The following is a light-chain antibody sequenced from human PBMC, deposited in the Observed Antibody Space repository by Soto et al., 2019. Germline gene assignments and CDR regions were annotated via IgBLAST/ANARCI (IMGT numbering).Light chain of an antibody. V-gene: IGLV2-14*01. Sequence: QSVLTQPASVSGSPGQSITISCTGTSNDVGGCNCVSWYQQHPGKAPKLMIYEGSKRPSGVSNRFSGSKSGNTASLTIFGLQAEDEADYYCSSYTSSSTVVFGGGTQLTVL. J-gene: IGLJ2*01. CDR1: SNDVGGCNC. CDR3: SSYTSSSTVV. CDR2: EGS.